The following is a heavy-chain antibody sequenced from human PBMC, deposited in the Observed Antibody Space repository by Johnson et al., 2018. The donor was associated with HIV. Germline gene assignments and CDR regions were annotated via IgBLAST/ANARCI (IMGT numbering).Heavy chain of an antibody. CDR2: INWNGGST. CDR3: ARYRARYDDSSGYYDEAFDI. V-gene: IGHV3-20*04. D-gene: IGHD3-22*01. CDR1: GFTFDDYG. J-gene: IGHJ3*02. Sequence: VQLVESGGGVVRPGGSLRLSCAASGFTFDDYGMSWVRQAPGQGLEWVSGINWNGGSTGYADSVKGRFTISRDNDKNSLYLQMNSLRAEDTALYYCARYRARYDDSSGYYDEAFDIWGQGTMVTVSS.